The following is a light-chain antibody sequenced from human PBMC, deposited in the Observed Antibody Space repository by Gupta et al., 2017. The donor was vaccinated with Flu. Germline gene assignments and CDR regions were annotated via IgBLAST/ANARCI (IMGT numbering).Light chain of an antibody. Sequence: VMTHSPASSVLFLGERATINCKSSQSVLYSDNNKNYLAWYQQKKGQPPKLLIYWASTRESGVAERFSGGGSGTDCSLTIDNLQHEDVATYYCKQYDSVPSQYNFDQGTKLEI. J-gene: IGKJ2*01. V-gene: IGKV4-1*01. CDR1: QSVLYSDNNKNY. CDR2: WAS. CDR3: KQYDSVPSQYN.